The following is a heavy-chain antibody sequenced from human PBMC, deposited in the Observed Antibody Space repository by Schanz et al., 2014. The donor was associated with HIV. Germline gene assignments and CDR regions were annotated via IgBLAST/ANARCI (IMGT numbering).Heavy chain of an antibody. D-gene: IGHD3-22*01. Sequence: EVQLLESGGGLVQPGGSLRLSCAASGLTFSDYAMTWVRQAPGKGLEWVSSISESGGRTYYADSVNGRFTISRDNSKNTLSLQMTALRTEDTAIYYCAKPEYDSSGNSQTHFDYWGQGTLVSVSS. V-gene: IGHV3-23*01. J-gene: IGHJ4*02. CDR3: AKPEYDSSGNSQTHFDY. CDR2: ISESGGRT. CDR1: GLTFSDYA.